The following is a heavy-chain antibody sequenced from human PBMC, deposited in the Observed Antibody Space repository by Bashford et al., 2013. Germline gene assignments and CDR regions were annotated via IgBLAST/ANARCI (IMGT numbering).Heavy chain of an antibody. J-gene: IGHJ4*02. Sequence: SVKVSCKASGGTFSSYAISWVRQAPGQGLEWMGGIIPIFGTANYAQKFQGRVTITADESTSTAYMELSSLRSEDTAVYYCARDLTDEYSSSSGDYWGQGTLVTVSS. D-gene: IGHD6-6*01. CDR1: GGTFSSYA. CDR3: ARDLTDEYSSSSGDY. V-gene: IGHV1-69*13. CDR2: IIPIFGTA.